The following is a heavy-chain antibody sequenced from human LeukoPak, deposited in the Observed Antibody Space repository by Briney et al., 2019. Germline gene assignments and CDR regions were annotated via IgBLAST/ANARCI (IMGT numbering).Heavy chain of an antibody. CDR2: IYYSGST. Sequence: SETLSLTCTVSGGSISSYYWSWIRQPPGKGLEWKGLEWIGYIYYSGSTNYNPSLKSRVTISVDTSKNEFSLKLSSVTAADTAVYYCARQQGLQNLNFDYWGQGTLVTVSS. D-gene: IGHD4-11*01. CDR3: ARQQGLQNLNFDY. J-gene: IGHJ4*02. CDR1: GGSISSYY. V-gene: IGHV4-59*08.